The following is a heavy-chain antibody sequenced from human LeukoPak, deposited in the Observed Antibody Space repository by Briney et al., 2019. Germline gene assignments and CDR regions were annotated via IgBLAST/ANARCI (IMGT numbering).Heavy chain of an antibody. CDR3: ALEVYGSGSYYRQPFDY. J-gene: IGHJ4*02. CDR1: GGTFSSYA. D-gene: IGHD3-10*01. CDR2: IIPILGIA. Sequence: GASVKVSCKASGGTFSSYAISWVRQAPGQGLEWMGRIIPILGIANYAQKFQGRVTITAGKSTSTAYMELSSLRSEDTAVYHCALEVYGSGSYYRQPFDYWGQGTLVTVSS. V-gene: IGHV1-69*04.